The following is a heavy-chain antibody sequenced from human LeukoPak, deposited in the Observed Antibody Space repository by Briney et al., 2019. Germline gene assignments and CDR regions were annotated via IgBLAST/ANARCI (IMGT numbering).Heavy chain of an antibody. V-gene: IGHV3-66*01. CDR3: ARGDFDH. CDR1: GFTVGTHF. J-gene: IGHJ4*02. Sequence: SGGSLRLSCAASGFTVGTHFVSWVRQAPGRGLEWVSIIFSGGSTYYADSVKGRFTISRDNSRNTAYLQMNNLRAEDTAVYYCARGDFDHWGQGTLVTVSS. CDR2: IFSGGST.